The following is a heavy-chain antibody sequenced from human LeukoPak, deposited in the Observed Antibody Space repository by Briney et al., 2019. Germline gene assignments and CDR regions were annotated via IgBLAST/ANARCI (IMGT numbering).Heavy chain of an antibody. D-gene: IGHD3-3*01. CDR2: ISYDGSNK. V-gene: IGHV3-30*18. CDR3: AKEASGGYYDFWSGYYPPGFDY. Sequence: GGSLRLSCAASGFTFSSYGMHWVRQAPGKGLEWVAVISYDGSNKYYADSVKGRFTISRDNSKNTLYLQMNSLRAEDTAVYYCAKEASGGYYDFWSGYYPPGFDYWGQGTLVTVSS. J-gene: IGHJ4*02. CDR1: GFTFSSYG.